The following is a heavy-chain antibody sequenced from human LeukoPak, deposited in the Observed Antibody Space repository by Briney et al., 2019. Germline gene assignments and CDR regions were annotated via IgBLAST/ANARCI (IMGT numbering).Heavy chain of an antibody. D-gene: IGHD3-16*02. CDR1: GGSVSRNSDY. V-gene: IGHV4-39*07. CDR2: IYYGGST. CDR3: ARGDYVWGSYRYGY. Sequence: NPSETLSLTCNVSGGSVSRNSDYWGWIRQPPGKGLEWIGSIYYGGSTYYNPSLKSRVTISVDTSKNQFSLMVSSVTVADTGVYYCARGDYVWGSYRYGYWGQGTLVTVSS. J-gene: IGHJ4*02.